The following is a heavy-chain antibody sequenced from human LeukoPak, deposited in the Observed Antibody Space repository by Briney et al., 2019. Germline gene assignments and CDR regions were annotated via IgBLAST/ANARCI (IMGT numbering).Heavy chain of an antibody. CDR2: IWYDGSNK. Sequence: GGSLRLSCAASGFTFSSYSMNWVRQAPGKGLEWVAVIWYDGSNKYYADSVKGRFTISRDNSKNTLYLQMNSLRAEDTAVYYCARGGHYYDSSGYGYWGQGTLVTVSS. J-gene: IGHJ4*02. CDR1: GFTFSSYS. V-gene: IGHV3-33*08. CDR3: ARGGHYYDSSGYGY. D-gene: IGHD3-22*01.